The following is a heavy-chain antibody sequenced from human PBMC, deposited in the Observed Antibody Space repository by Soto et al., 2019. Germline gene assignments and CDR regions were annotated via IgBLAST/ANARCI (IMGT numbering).Heavy chain of an antibody. J-gene: IGHJ4*02. D-gene: IGHD1-1*01. CDR3: AREPATAKPEGVDF. V-gene: IGHV1-2*02. CDR2: INPNSGGT. CDR1: GYTFSDYY. Sequence: QVQLAQSGAEVRKPGASVKVSCKASGYTFSDYYIHLVRQAPGQGLEWMGWINPNSGGTKYAPKFQGGVTMTRDTSITTAYMELSRLRSGDTAVYYCAREPATAKPEGVDFWGQGTLVTVSS.